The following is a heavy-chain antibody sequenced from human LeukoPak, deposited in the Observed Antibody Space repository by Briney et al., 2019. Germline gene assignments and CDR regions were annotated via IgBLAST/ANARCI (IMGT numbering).Heavy chain of an antibody. V-gene: IGHV1-18*01. CDR2: ISAYNGDT. CDR1: GYTFTSYG. J-gene: IGHJ5*02. CDR3: AREDINRYCSSTSCYVFRFDP. Sequence: ASVKVSCKASGYTFTSYGISWVRQAPGQGLEWMGWISAYNGDTNYAQKFQGRVTMTRDTSISTAYMELSRLRSDDTAVYYCAREDINRYCSSTSCYVFRFDPWGQGTLVTVSS. D-gene: IGHD2-2*01.